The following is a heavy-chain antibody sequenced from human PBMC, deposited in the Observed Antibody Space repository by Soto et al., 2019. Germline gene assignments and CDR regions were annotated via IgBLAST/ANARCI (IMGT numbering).Heavy chain of an antibody. V-gene: IGHV4-59*01. Sequence: SETLSLTCTVSGGSISSYYWSWIRQPPGKGLEWIGYIYYSGSTNYNPSLKSRVTISVDTSKNQFSLKLSSVTAADTAVYYCAREDTAMVSFDYWGQGTLVTVSS. D-gene: IGHD5-18*01. CDR2: IYYSGST. CDR1: GGSISSYY. J-gene: IGHJ4*02. CDR3: AREDTAMVSFDY.